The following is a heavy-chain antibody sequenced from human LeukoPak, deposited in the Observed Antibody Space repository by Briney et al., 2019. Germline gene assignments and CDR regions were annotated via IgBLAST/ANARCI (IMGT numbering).Heavy chain of an antibody. J-gene: IGHJ5*02. CDR2: IIPIFGTA. D-gene: IGHD6-13*01. CDR1: GGTFSSYA. Sequence: GASVKVSFKASGGTFSSYAISWVRQAPGQGLEWMGGIIPIFGTANYAQKFQGRVTITTDESTSTAYMELSSLRSEDTAVYYCARVEGGGSSWYYWFDPWGQGTLVTVSS. V-gene: IGHV1-69*05. CDR3: ARVEGGGSSWYYWFDP.